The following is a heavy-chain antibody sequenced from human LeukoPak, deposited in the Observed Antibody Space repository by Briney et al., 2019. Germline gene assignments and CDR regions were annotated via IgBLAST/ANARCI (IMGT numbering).Heavy chain of an antibody. D-gene: IGHD4-17*01. CDR1: GGSFSGYY. V-gene: IGHV4-34*01. CDR2: INHSGST. Sequence: SETLSLTCAVYGGSFSGYYWSWIRQPQGKGLEWIGEINHSGSTNYNPSLKSRVTISVDTSKNQFSLKLSSVTAADTAVYYCARLDYGDYIFDYWGQGTLVTVSS. CDR3: ARLDYGDYIFDY. J-gene: IGHJ4*02.